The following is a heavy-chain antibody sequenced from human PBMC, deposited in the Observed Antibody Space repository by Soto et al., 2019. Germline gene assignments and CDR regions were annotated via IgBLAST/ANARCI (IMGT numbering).Heavy chain of an antibody. CDR3: AKDHQTYNWDYLFDS. CDR2: ISNDGNNK. V-gene: IGHV3-30*18. J-gene: IGHJ4*02. D-gene: IGHD1-7*01. CDR1: GFTFSIND. Sequence: PGGSLRLSCAASGFTFSINDMHWVRQAPGRGLEWVAVISNDGNNKYYADSVKDRFTLSRDNSKNMVYLQMDSLRVEDTAVYYCAKDHQTYNWDYLFDSWGPGTLVTVSS.